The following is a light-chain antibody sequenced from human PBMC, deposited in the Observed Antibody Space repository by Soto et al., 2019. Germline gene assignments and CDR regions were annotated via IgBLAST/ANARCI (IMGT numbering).Light chain of an antibody. CDR2: WAS. CDR1: QPVLRSSNNKNH. CDR3: QQYYDVPVT. Sequence: DIVMTQSPHSLTVSLCERATINCNPSQPVLRSSNNKNHLAWYQQKPTQSPKLLISWASTRESGVPDRFSGSGSGTEFTLTISSLQAEDAAVYYCQQYYDVPVTFGQGTRLEIK. V-gene: IGKV4-1*01. J-gene: IGKJ5*01.